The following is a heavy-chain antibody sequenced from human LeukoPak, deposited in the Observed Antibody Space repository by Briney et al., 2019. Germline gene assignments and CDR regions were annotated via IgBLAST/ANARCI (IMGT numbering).Heavy chain of an antibody. D-gene: IGHD2-2*01. CDR2: INPSGGST. Sequence: GASVKVSCKASGYTFTSYYMHWVRQAPGQGLEWMGIINPSGGSTSYAQKFQGRVTMTRDMSTSIVYMELSSLRSEDTAVYYCARASYCSSTSCYELFGYWGQGTLVTVSS. CDR3: ARASYCSSTSCYELFGY. J-gene: IGHJ4*02. CDR1: GYTFTSYY. V-gene: IGHV1-46*01.